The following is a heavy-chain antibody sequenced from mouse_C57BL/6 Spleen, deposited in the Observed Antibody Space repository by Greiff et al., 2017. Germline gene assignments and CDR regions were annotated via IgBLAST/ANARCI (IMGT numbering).Heavy chain of an antibody. CDR3: AKPHRGNYYVAMDY. V-gene: IGHV1-66*01. J-gene: IGHJ4*01. D-gene: IGHD2-1*01. CDR1: GYSFTSYY. CDR2: IYPGSGNT. Sequence: QVQLQPSGPELVKPGASVKISCKASGYSFTSYYIHWVKQRPGQGLEWIGWIYPGSGNTKYNEKFKGKATLTADTSSSTAYMQLSSLTSEDSAVYYCAKPHRGNYYVAMDYWGQGTSVTVSS.